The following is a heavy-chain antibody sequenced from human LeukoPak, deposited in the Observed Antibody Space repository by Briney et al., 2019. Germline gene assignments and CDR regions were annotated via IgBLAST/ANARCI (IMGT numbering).Heavy chain of an antibody. CDR1: GFTFSDYY. CDR3: ARRAMGATSFDY. CDR2: ISSSSNTV. Sequence: PGGSLRLSCAASGFTFSDYYMTWVRQAPGKGLEWVSYISSSSNTVYYADSVKGRLSVSRDNAKNSLYLQMNNLRAEGTAVYYCARRAMGATSFDYWGRGALVTVSS. J-gene: IGHJ4*02. D-gene: IGHD1-26*01. V-gene: IGHV3-11*04.